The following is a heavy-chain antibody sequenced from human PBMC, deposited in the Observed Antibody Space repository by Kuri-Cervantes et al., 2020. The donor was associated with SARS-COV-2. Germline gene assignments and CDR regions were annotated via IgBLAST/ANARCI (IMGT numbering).Heavy chain of an antibody. D-gene: IGHD5-24*01. CDR2: ITPNGDLT. V-gene: IGHV1-46*01. J-gene: IGHJ2*01. Sequence: ASVKVSCKASGYTITNFFMHWVRQAPGQGLEWMGLITPNGDLTLYAQNFQGRFTVTRDTSTRTVFMELSSLRSEDTAVYYCASLLIRSRETPYWYFDLWGRGTLVTVSS. CDR3: ASLLIRSRETPYWYFDL. CDR1: GYTITNFF.